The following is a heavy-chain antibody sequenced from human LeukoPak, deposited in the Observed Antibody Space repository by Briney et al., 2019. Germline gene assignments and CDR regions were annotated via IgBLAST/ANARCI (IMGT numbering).Heavy chain of an antibody. CDR2: INHSGST. CDR3: ARVVTYCSSTSCYSGYFDY. D-gene: IGHD2-2*01. J-gene: IGHJ4*02. CDR1: GGSFSGYY. Sequence: SETLSLTCAVYGGSFSGYYWSWLRQPPGKGLEWLGEINHSGSTNYNPSLKSRVTISVDTSKNQFSLTLSSVTAAAPAVYYCARVVTYCSSTSCYSGYFDYWGQGTLVTVSS. V-gene: IGHV4-34*01.